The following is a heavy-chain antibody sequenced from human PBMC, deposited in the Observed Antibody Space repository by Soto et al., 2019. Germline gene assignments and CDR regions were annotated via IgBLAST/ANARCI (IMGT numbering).Heavy chain of an antibody. J-gene: IGHJ4*02. CDR1: GFTFSGYS. CDR3: ARAAYAKEGVDY. V-gene: IGHV3-33*01. Sequence: QVQLVESGGGVVQPGRSLRLSCTASGFTFSGYSIHWVHQAPGKGLEWVAVIWYDGNNKYYADSVKGRFTISRDNSKNTLYLQMNSLRAEDTAVYYCARAAYAKEGVDYWGQGTLVTVSS. D-gene: IGHD4-17*01. CDR2: IWYDGNNK.